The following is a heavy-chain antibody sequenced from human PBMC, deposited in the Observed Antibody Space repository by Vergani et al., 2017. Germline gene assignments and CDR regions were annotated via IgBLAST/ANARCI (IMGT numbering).Heavy chain of an antibody. CDR3: AKTPGDGYNFFDY. D-gene: IGHD5-24*01. V-gene: IGHV3-43D*03. Sequence: VQLVESGGGVVQPGRSLRLSCAASGFTFDDYAIHWVRQAPGKGLEWVSLISWDGGSTYYADSVKGRFTISRDNSKNSLFLQMNSLRTEDTALYYCAKTPGDGYNFFDYWGQGTLVTVSS. CDR2: ISWDGGST. CDR1: GFTFDDYA. J-gene: IGHJ4*02.